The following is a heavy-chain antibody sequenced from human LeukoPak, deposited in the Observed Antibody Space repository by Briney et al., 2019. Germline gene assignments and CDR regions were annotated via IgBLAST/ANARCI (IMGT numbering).Heavy chain of an antibody. J-gene: IGHJ5*02. D-gene: IGHD2-2*01. CDR1: GFTFGDYA. Sequence: GGSLRLSCTASGFTFGDYAMSWVRQAPGKGLAWVGFIRDKTYGGTTEYAASVKGRFTISGDDSRSIAYLQMNGLKTEDTAVYYCTRDRGYCSSTSCYAWFDPWGQGTLVTVSS. CDR2: IRDKTYGGTT. CDR3: TRDRGYCSSTSCYAWFDP. V-gene: IGHV3-49*04.